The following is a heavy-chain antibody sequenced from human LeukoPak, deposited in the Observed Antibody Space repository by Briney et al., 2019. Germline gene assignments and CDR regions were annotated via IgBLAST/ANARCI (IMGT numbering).Heavy chain of an antibody. D-gene: IGHD2-15*01. J-gene: IGHJ5*02. CDR2: IYIFSGST. CDR1: GGSISSGRNY. CDR3: ARVDGSCSGGSCPSGNWFDP. V-gene: IGHV4-61*02. Sequence: SETLSLTCTVSGGSISSGRNYWTWIRQPAGKGLEWIGRIYIFSGSTNYNPSLKSRVTISVDTPKNQFSLKLTSVTAADTAVYYCARVDGSCSGGSCPSGNWFDPWGQGTLVTVSS.